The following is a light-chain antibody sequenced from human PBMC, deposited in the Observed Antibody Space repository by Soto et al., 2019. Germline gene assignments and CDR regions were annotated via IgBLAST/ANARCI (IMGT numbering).Light chain of an antibody. CDR2: DVS. J-gene: IGLJ3*02. V-gene: IGLV2-11*01. CDR3: WSDAGNSLWV. CDR1: SSDVGGYNY. Sequence: QSALTQPRSVSGSPGQSVTISCTGTSSDVGGYNYVSWYQQHPGKAPKLVIYDVSKRPSGVPDRFSGSKSGNTASLAISGLQAEDEADYYCWSDAGNSLWVFGGGTKLTVL.